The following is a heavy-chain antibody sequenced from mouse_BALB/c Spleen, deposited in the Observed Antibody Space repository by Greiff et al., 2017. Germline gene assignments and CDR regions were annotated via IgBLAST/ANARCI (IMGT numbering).Heavy chain of an antibody. J-gene: IGHJ2*01. Sequence: QVQLQQSGPELVKPGASVKISCKASGYAFSSSWMNWVKQRPGQGLEWIGRIYPGDGDTNYNGKFKGKATLTADKSSSTAYMQLSSLTSVDSAVYYCARGYYDYSPDYWGQGTTLTVSS. CDR3: ARGYYDYSPDY. CDR2: IYPGDGDT. CDR1: GYAFSSSW. V-gene: IGHV1-82*01. D-gene: IGHD2-4*01.